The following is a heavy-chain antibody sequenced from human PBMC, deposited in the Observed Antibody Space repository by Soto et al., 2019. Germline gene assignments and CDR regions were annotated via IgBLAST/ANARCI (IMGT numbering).Heavy chain of an antibody. CDR2: IYSGGNI. Sequence: PGGSLRLSCAASGFTVSSNYMSWVRQAPGKGLEWVSVIYSGGNIYYADSLKGRFTLSRDNAKNSLYLQMNRLRAEDTAVYYCARGPVYCSGGTCYPSGAFDIWGQGTMVTVSS. V-gene: IGHV3-53*01. CDR3: ARGPVYCSGGTCYPSGAFDI. D-gene: IGHD2-15*01. CDR1: GFTVSSNY. J-gene: IGHJ3*02.